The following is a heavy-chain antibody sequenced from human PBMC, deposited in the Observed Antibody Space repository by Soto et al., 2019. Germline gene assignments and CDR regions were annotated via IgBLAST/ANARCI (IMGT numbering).Heavy chain of an antibody. CDR2: IYSSGSS. CDR1: GGSISSYY. J-gene: IGHJ5*02. CDR3: ARNREGGYDDSSWFDP. Sequence: SETLSLTCIVSGGSISSYYWSWIRQPPGKGLQWIGYIYSSGSSNYNPSLKSRVTMSVDTSKNQFSLRLSSVTAADTAVYYCARNREGGYDDSSWFDPWGQGTLVTVSS. V-gene: IGHV4-59*01. D-gene: IGHD5-12*01.